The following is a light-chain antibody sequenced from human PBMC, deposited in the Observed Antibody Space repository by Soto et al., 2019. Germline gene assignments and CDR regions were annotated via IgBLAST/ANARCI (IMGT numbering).Light chain of an antibody. CDR3: QQYNSYST. J-gene: IGKJ2*01. CDR1: QSISSW. V-gene: IGKV1-5*01. Sequence: IQMTHSSSTLASSVGDRVTISCRARQSISSWLAWYQQKPGKAPKLLIYDASSLESGVPSRFSGSGSGTEFTLTISSLQPDDFATYYCQQYNSYSTFGQGTKLEIK. CDR2: DAS.